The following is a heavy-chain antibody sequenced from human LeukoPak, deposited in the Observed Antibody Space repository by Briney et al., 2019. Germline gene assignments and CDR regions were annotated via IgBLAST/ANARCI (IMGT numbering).Heavy chain of an antibody. J-gene: IGHJ4*02. D-gene: IGHD3-22*01. V-gene: IGHV3-53*01. CDR1: GFTVSSNY. CDR3: AARQYYYDSSGYFY. CDR2: IYSGGST. Sequence: GGSLRLSCAASGFTVSSNYMSWVRQAPGKGLEWVSVIYSGGSTYYADAVKGRFTISRDNSKNTLYLQMNSLRAEDTAVYYCAARQYYYDSSGYFYWGQGTLVTVSS.